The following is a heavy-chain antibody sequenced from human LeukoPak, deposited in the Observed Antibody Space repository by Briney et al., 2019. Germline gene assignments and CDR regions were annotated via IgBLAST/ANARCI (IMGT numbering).Heavy chain of an antibody. CDR1: GFTFSSYG. Sequence: GGSLRLSCAASGFTFSSYGMHWVRQAPGKGLEWVAVISYDGSNKYYADSVKGRFTISRDNSKITLYLQMNSLRAEDTTVYYCAKELFEGSTGNLAYWGQGTLVTVSS. CDR2: ISYDGSNK. V-gene: IGHV3-30*18. J-gene: IGHJ4*02. CDR3: AKELFEGSTGNLAY. D-gene: IGHD1-14*01.